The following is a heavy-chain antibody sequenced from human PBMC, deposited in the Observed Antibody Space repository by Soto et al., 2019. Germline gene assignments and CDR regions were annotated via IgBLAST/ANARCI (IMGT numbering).Heavy chain of an antibody. J-gene: IGHJ4*02. Sequence: QVQLVQSGAEVKKPGSSVKVSCKASGGTFSSYAISWVRQAPGQGLEWMGGIIPIFGTANYAQKFQGRVTITGDESTSTGDMEPSSLGAEDPAVYCWGRARKVPYGDYSNPLDYWGQGTLFTVSS. CDR2: IIPIFGTA. CDR1: GGTFSSYA. V-gene: IGHV1-69*12. D-gene: IGHD4-17*01. CDR3: GRARKVPYGDYSNPLDY.